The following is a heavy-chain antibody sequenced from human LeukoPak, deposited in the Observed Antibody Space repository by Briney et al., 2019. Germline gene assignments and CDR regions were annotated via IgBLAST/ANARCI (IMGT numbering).Heavy chain of an antibody. CDR2: IYYSGST. J-gene: IGHJ4*02. CDR1: GGSISSYY. D-gene: IGHD2-21*02. CDR3: AREAYCGGDCSPHFDY. V-gene: IGHV4-59*01. Sequence: SETLSITCTVSGGSISSYYWSWIRQPPGKGLEWIGYIYYSGSTNYNPSLKSRVTISVDTSKNQFSLKLSSVTAADTAVYYCAREAYCGGDCSPHFDYWGQGTLVTVSS.